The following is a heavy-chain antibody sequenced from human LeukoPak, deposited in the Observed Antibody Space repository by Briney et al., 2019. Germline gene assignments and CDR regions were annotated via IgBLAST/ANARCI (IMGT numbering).Heavy chain of an antibody. CDR3: ARTYYYGSGTYYNFDY. J-gene: IGHJ4*02. CDR1: GYTFTSHG. V-gene: IGHV1-18*01. CDR2: ISAYNGNT. Sequence: ASVKVSCKASGYTFTSHGISWVRQAPRQGLEWMGWISAYNGNTKYALKLQGRVTMTTDTSTSTAYMELKSLRSDDTAVYYCARTYYYGSGTYYNFDYLGQGTLVTGSS. D-gene: IGHD3-10*01.